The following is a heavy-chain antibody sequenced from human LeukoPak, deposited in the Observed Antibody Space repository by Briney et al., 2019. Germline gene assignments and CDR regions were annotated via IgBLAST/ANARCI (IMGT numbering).Heavy chain of an antibody. CDR2: IYPGDSDT. D-gene: IGHD6-13*01. Sequence: GESLKISCKGSGYTFNRHWIGWVRQMPGKGLEWMGIIYPGDSDTRYNPAFQGQVTISADKSISTAYLQWSSLKASDTAIYYCARHFSGSWHYYFDYWGQGTLVTVSS. J-gene: IGHJ4*02. V-gene: IGHV5-51*01. CDR1: GYTFNRHW. CDR3: ARHFSGSWHYYFDY.